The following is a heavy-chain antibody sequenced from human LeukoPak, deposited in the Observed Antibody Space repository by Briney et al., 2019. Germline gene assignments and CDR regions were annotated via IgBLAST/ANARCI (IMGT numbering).Heavy chain of an antibody. CDR3: ARARGYSFFWFDP. Sequence: MSSETLSLTCTVSGGSISSYYWSWIRQPPGKGLDWMGYIYYSGSTNYNPSLKSRVTISVDTSKNQFSLKLSSVTAADTAVYYCARARGYSFFWFDPWGQGTLVTVSS. V-gene: IGHV4-59*01. CDR1: GGSISSYY. CDR2: IYYSGST. J-gene: IGHJ5*02. D-gene: IGHD5-18*01.